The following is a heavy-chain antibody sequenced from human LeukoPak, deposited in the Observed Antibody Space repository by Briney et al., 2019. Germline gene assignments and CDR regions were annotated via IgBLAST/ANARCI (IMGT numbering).Heavy chain of an antibody. Sequence: SVKVSCKASGGTFSSYAISWVRQAPGQGLEWMGGIIPIFGTANYAQKFQGRVTITADESTSTAYMELSSLRSEDTAVYYCARGAYCDGDCYDFDYWGQGTLVTVSS. D-gene: IGHD2-21*02. V-gene: IGHV1-69*13. CDR2: IIPIFGTA. J-gene: IGHJ4*02. CDR3: ARGAYCDGDCYDFDY. CDR1: GGTFSSYA.